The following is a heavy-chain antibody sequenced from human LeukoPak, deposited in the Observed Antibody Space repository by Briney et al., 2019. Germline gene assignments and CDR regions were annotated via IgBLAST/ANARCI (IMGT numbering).Heavy chain of an antibody. J-gene: IGHJ4*02. CDR2: IFYSGST. Sequence: SETLSLTCTVSGGSITSYYWSWIRQPPGKGLEWIGYIFYSGSTNYNPSLKSRVTISVDASKNQFSLKLSSVTAADTAVYYCARESGARGYSGQDYWGQGTLVTVSS. V-gene: IGHV4-59*01. D-gene: IGHD5-12*01. CDR1: GGSITSYY. CDR3: ARESGARGYSGQDY.